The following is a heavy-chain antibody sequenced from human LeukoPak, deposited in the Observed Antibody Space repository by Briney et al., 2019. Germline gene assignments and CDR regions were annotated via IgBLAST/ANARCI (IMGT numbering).Heavy chain of an antibody. CDR3: AGIVVVPAAKQFDY. Sequence: PSETLSLTCAVSGYSISSGYYWGWIRQPPGKGLEWIGSIYHSGSTYYNPSLKSRVTISVDTSKNQFSLKLSSVTAADTAVYYCAGIVVVPAAKQFDYRGQGTLVTVSS. V-gene: IGHV4-38-2*01. D-gene: IGHD2-2*01. J-gene: IGHJ4*02. CDR2: IYHSGST. CDR1: GYSISSGYY.